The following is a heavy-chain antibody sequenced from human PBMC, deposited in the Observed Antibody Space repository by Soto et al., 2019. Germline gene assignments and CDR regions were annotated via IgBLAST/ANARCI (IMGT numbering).Heavy chain of an antibody. V-gene: IGHV1-18*01. CDR2: ISAYNGNT. J-gene: IGHJ4*02. Sequence: ASVKVSCKASGYTFTSYGISWVRQAPGHGLEWMGWISAYNGNTNYAQKLQGRVTMTTDTSTSTAYMELRSLRSDDTAVYYCARDKRYDILTGYYHEYYFDYWGQGTLVTVS. CDR3: ARDKRYDILTGYYHEYYFDY. CDR1: GYTFTSYG. D-gene: IGHD3-9*01.